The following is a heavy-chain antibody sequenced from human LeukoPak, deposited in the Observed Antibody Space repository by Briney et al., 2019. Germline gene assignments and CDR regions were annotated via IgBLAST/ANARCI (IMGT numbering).Heavy chain of an antibody. J-gene: IGHJ4*02. Sequence: PGGSLRLPCAASGFTFSSYSMNWVRQAPGKGLEWVSLISGDGGSTFYADSVKGRFTISRDNSKNSLYLQMNSLRSDDTALYYCARESESSGWYDYWGQGTLVTVSS. CDR2: ISGDGGST. CDR3: ARESESSGWYDY. D-gene: IGHD6-19*01. CDR1: GFTFSSYS. V-gene: IGHV3-43*02.